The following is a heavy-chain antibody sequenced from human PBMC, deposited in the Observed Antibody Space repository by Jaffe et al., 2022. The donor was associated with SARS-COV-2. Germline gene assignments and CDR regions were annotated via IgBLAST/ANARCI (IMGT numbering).Heavy chain of an antibody. CDR3: ARDSIVSGHDYGDYMMLN. CDR2: ISSSSSTI. J-gene: IGHJ4*02. CDR1: GFTFSSYS. V-gene: IGHV3-48*02. D-gene: IGHD4-17*01. Sequence: EVQLVESGGGLVQPGGSLRLSCAASGFTFSSYSMNWVRQAPGKGLEWVSYISSSSSTIYYADSVKGRFTISRDNAKNSLYLQMNSLRDEDTAVYYCARDSIVSGHDYGDYMMLNWGQGTLVTVSS.